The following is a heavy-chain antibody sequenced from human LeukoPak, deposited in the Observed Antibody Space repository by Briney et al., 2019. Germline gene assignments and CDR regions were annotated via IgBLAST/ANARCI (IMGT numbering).Heavy chain of an antibody. D-gene: IGHD3-22*01. J-gene: IGHJ4*02. CDR1: GFTFSSYD. CDR2: VSGSGGFT. V-gene: IGHV3-23*01. CDR3: AKALNYDSSGPFDY. Sequence: PGGSLRLSCAASGFTFSSYDMSWVRQAPGKGLEWVSSVSGSGGFTYYPDSVKGRFTISRDNSKNTLFLQMNSLRAEDTAVYYCAKALNYDSSGPFDYWGQGTLVTVSS.